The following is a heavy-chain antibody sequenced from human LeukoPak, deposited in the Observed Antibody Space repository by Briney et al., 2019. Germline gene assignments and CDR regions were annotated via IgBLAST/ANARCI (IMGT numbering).Heavy chain of an antibody. CDR2: INPSGGST. D-gene: IGHD6-19*01. V-gene: IGHV1-46*01. CDR3: ASQQWTTGLGWYFDL. Sequence: VSVKVSCKASGYTFTSYYMHWVRQAPGQGLEWMGIINPSGGSTSYAQKFQGRVTMTRDTSTSTVYMELSSLRSEDTAVYYCASQQWTTGLGWYFDLWGRGTLVTVSS. CDR1: GYTFTSYY. J-gene: IGHJ2*01.